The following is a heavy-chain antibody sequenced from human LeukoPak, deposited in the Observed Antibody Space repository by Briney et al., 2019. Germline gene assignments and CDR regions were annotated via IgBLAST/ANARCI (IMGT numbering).Heavy chain of an antibody. J-gene: IGHJ2*01. V-gene: IGHV3-15*01. CDR3: YTFDYGDCVGGLIWYFDL. Sequence: GGSLRLSCAASGVTFSNAWMSWGRQAPGKGLEWVGRIKSKTDGGTTDYAAPVKGRFTISRDDSKNTMYLQMNSLKSQSTAVTYTYTFDYGDCVGGLIWYFDLWGRGTLVTVSS. CDR2: IKSKTDGGTT. CDR1: GVTFSNAW. D-gene: IGHD4-17*01.